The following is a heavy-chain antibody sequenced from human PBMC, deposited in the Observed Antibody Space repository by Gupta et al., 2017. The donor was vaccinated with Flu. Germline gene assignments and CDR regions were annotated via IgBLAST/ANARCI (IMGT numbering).Heavy chain of an antibody. Sequence: EVQLVESGGGLVKPGGSLRLSCAPSGFTFNTYGMNWVRQGPGKGLEWVSSISSSSSYIYYADSVKGLFTISRHNAKNSLYLQMNSLRAEDTAVYYCARAWDVTVAGTFDYWGQGTLVTVSS. J-gene: IGHJ4*02. V-gene: IGHV3-21*01. CDR1: GFTFNTYG. CDR2: ISSSSSYI. D-gene: IGHD6-19*01. CDR3: ARAWDVTVAGTFDY.